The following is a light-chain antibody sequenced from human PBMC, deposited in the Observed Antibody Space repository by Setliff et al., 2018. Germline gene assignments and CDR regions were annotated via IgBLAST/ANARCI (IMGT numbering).Light chain of an antibody. CDR3: SSYAGSNNFPYV. J-gene: IGLJ1*01. CDR2: EVS. Sequence: QSALAQPPSASGSPGQSVTFSCTGASSDVGGYNYVSWYQQHPGKAPKLMIYEVSKRPSGVPDRFSGSKSGNTASLTVSGLQAEDEADYYCSSYAGSNNFPYVFGTGTKVTV. V-gene: IGLV2-8*01. CDR1: SSDVGGYNY.